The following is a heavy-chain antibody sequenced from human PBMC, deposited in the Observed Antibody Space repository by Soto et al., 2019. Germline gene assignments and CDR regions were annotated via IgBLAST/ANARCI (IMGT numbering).Heavy chain of an antibody. CDR3: ARSLTRLTTLLDY. CDR1: GYTLTDNY. V-gene: IGHV1-2*02. CDR2: INPNGDT. J-gene: IGHJ4*02. Sequence: QVQLVQSGAEVKRPGASVKVSCKASGYTLTDNYMHWVREAPGQGLEWMGWINPNGDTNYAQKFQGRVTMTRDTSISTAYMELSGLRSDDTAVYHCARSLTRLTTLLDYWGQGTLVTVSS. D-gene: IGHD4-17*01.